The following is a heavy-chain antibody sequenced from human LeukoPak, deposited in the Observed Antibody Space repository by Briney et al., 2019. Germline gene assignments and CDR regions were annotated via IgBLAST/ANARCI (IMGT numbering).Heavy chain of an antibody. J-gene: IGHJ6*03. D-gene: IGHD2-2*01. CDR2: ISSSSSYI. Sequence: PGGSLRLSCAASGFTFSSYSMNWVRQAPGKGLEWVSSISSSSSYIYYADSVKGRFTISRDNAKNSLYLQMNSLRAEDTAVYYCARVIGSTKGYYMDVWGKGTTVTVSS. CDR3: ARVIGSTKGYYMDV. CDR1: GFTFSSYS. V-gene: IGHV3-21*01.